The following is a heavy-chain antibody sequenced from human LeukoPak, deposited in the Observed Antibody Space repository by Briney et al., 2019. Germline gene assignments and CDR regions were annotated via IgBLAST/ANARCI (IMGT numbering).Heavy chain of an antibody. CDR2: IYYSGST. CDR1: GGSFSGYY. Sequence: PSETLSLTCAVYGGSFSGYYWSWIRQPPGKGLEWIGYIYYSGSTNYNPSLKSRVTISVDTSKNRFSLKLSSVTAADTAVYYCARHRSITEAVAGPGHYYYGMDVWGQGTTVTVSS. V-gene: IGHV4-59*08. CDR3: ARHRSITEAVAGPGHYYYGMDV. J-gene: IGHJ6*02. D-gene: IGHD6-19*01.